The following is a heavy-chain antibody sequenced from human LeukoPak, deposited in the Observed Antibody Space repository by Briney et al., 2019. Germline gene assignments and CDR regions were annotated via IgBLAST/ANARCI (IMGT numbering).Heavy chain of an antibody. Sequence: GGSLRLSCAASGFTFNAYGMNWVRQAPGKGLEWVSCISSGTYIYYADSVKGRFTISRDNAKNSLYLQMNSLRAEDTAVYYCARDVVAAGTLVGMDVWGQGTTVTVSS. J-gene: IGHJ6*02. CDR2: ISSGTYI. CDR3: ARDVVAAGTLVGMDV. D-gene: IGHD6-13*01. V-gene: IGHV3-21*01. CDR1: GFTFNAYG.